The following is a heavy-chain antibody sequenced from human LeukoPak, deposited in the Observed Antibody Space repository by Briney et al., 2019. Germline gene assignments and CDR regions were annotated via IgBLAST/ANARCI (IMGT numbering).Heavy chain of an antibody. D-gene: IGHD3-10*01. J-gene: IGHJ4*02. CDR2: INHSGST. CDR1: GGSFSGYY. CDR3: ARGTSVERGPIDY. Sequence: SETLSLTCVVNGGSFSGYYWSWIRQPPGKGLEWIGEINHSGSTFYNPSLKSRVTISVDTSKNQFSLKLSSVTAADTAVYYCARGTSVERGPIDYWGQGTLVTVSS. V-gene: IGHV4-34*01.